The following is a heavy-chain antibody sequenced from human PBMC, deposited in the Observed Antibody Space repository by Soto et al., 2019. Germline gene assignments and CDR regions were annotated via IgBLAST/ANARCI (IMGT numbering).Heavy chain of an antibody. D-gene: IGHD3-3*01. Sequence: EVQLVESGGDLVQPGGSLKLSCAASGFSFSGSTIHWVRQASGKGLEWLGRISGDIHNSDAAYGVSAKGRITMSRDNSQDTTYIQSSSLKTAVTAVYNRTRSAEHFGVPPKGGEYYTYYLDVWGKGTTVPFPS. CDR1: GFSFSGST. J-gene: IGHJ6*04. CDR2: ISGDIHNSDA. V-gene: IGHV3-73*01. CDR3: TRSAEHFGVPPKGGEYYTYYLDV.